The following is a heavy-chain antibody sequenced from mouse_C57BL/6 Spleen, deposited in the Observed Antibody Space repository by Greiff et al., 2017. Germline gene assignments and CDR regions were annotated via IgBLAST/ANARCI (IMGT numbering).Heavy chain of an antibody. V-gene: IGHV3-6*01. CDR3: ARDEHYYFDY. Sequence: VQLVESGPGLVKPSQSLSLTCSVTGYSITSGYYWNWIRQFPGNKLEWMGYISYDGSNNYNPSLKNRISITRDTSKNQFFLKLNSVTTEDTATYYCARDEHYYFDYWGQGTTLTVSS. J-gene: IGHJ2*01. CDR2: ISYDGSN. CDR1: GYSITSGYY.